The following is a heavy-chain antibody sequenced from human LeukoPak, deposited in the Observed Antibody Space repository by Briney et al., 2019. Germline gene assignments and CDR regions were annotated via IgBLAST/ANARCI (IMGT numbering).Heavy chain of an antibody. D-gene: IGHD2-2*02. CDR1: GFTFSSYA. Sequence: NSGGSLRLSCAASGFTFSSYAMHWVRQAPGKGLEWVGRIKSKTDGGTTDYAAPVKGRFTISRDDSKNTLYLQMNSLKTEDTAVYYCTTVVVPAAISLGFGTSYYFDYWGQGTLVTVSS. CDR3: TTVVVPAAISLGFGTSYYFDY. J-gene: IGHJ4*02. CDR2: IKSKTDGGTT. V-gene: IGHV3-15*01.